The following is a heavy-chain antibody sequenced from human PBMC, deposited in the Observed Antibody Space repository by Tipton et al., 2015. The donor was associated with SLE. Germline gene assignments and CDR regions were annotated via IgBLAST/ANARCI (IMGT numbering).Heavy chain of an antibody. J-gene: IGHJ4*02. CDR2: IYTSGST. D-gene: IGHD3-22*01. CDR3: ARRGYDSSGFFDY. Sequence: TLSLTCTVSGGSISSGSYYWSWIRQPAGKGLEWIGRIYTSGSTNYNPSLKSRVTISVDTSKNQFSLKLSSVTAADTAVYYCARRGYDSSGFFDYWGQGTLVTVSS. CDR1: GGSISSGSYY. V-gene: IGHV4-61*02.